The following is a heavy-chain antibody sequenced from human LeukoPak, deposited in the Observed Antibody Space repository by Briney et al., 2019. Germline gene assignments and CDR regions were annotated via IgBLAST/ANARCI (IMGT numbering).Heavy chain of an antibody. V-gene: IGHV3-7*01. D-gene: IGHD6-13*01. CDR1: GFTFSSYW. CDR2: IKQDGSEK. J-gene: IGHJ6*02. Sequence: GGPLRLSCAASGFTFSSYWMSWVRQAPGKGLEWVANIKQDGSEKYYVDSVKGRFTISRDNAKNSLYLQMNSLRAEDTAVYYCARVAIIAAAGRLYYYYGMDVWGQGTTVTVSS. CDR3: ARVAIIAAAGRLYYYYGMDV.